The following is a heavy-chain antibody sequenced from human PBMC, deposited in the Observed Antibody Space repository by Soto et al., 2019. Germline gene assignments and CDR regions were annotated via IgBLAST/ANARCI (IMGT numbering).Heavy chain of an antibody. J-gene: IGHJ4*02. Sequence: PGGSLRLSCAVSGFTFSNAWMNWVRQAPGKGLEWVGRIKSKTDGGTTEYAASVKGRFTISRDDSKDSLFLQMNSLKTEDTAVYYCTRVFGSSWNPAFFDYWGQGTRVTVSS. CDR1: GFTFSNAW. D-gene: IGHD6-13*01. CDR3: TRVFGSSWNPAFFDY. CDR2: IKSKTDGGTT. V-gene: IGHV3-15*07.